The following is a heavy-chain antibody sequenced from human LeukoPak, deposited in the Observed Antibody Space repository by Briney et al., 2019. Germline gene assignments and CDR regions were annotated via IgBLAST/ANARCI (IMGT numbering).Heavy chain of an antibody. CDR3: ARVVVAVAGPIDY. V-gene: IGHV3-21*01. CDR2: ISSSSSYI. CDR1: GFTFSSYS. J-gene: IGHJ4*02. Sequence: AGGSLRLSCAASGFTFSSYSMNWVRQAPGKGLDWVSSISSSSSYIYYADSVKGRFTISRDNAKNSLYLQMNSLRAEDTAVYYCARVVVAVAGPIDYWGQGTLVTVSS. D-gene: IGHD6-19*01.